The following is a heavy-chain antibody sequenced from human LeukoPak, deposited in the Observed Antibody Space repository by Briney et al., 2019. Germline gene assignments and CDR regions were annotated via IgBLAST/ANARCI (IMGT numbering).Heavy chain of an antibody. CDR2: IYYSGST. CDR3: ARDKDYFDY. J-gene: IGHJ4*02. V-gene: IGHV4-59*01. CDR1: GGSISSYY. Sequence: SETLSLTCTVSGGSISSYYWSWIRQPPGKGLEWIGYIYYSGSTNYNPSLKSRVTISVDTSKNQFSLKLSSVTAADTAVYYCARDKDYFDYWGQGTLVTVSS.